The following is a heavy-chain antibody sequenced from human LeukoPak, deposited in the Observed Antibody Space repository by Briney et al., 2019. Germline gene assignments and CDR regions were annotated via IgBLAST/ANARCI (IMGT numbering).Heavy chain of an antibody. CDR2: IYYSGST. CDR1: GGSISSGGYY. D-gene: IGHD6-13*01. CDR3: ASILAAADTGPGLWFDY. J-gene: IGHJ4*02. Sequence: SETLSLTCTVSGGSISSGGYYWSWIRQHPGKGLEWIGYIYYSGSTYYNPSLKSRVTVSVDTSKNQFSLKLSSVTAADTAVYYCASILAAADTGPGLWFDYWGQGTLVTVSS. V-gene: IGHV4-31*03.